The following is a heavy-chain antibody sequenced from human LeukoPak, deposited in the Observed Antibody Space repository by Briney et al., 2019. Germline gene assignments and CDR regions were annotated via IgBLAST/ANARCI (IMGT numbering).Heavy chain of an antibody. Sequence: SETLSLTCTVSGGSISSYYWNLIRQPPGKGLEWIGYIYYSGSTNYNTSLKSRLTISVDTSKNQFSLKLSSVTAADTAVYYCARYVWGSYPTFEDYWGQGTLVTVSS. V-gene: IGHV4-59*01. CDR3: ARYVWGSYPTFEDY. J-gene: IGHJ4*02. CDR1: GGSISSYY. D-gene: IGHD3-16*02. CDR2: IYYSGST.